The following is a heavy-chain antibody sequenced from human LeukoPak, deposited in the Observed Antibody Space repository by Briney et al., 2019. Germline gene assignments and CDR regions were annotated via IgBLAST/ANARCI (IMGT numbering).Heavy chain of an antibody. CDR3: ARDYYDSSGYIPGY. V-gene: IGHV3-74*01. D-gene: IGHD3-22*01. J-gene: IGHJ4*02. CDR2: INTDGSST. CDR1: GFTFSSYW. Sequence: GGSLRLSCAASGFTFSSYWMHWVRQAPGKGLVWVSRINTDGSSTSYADSMKGRFTISRDNAKNTLYLQMNSLRAEDTAVYYCARDYYDSSGYIPGYWGQGTLVTVSS.